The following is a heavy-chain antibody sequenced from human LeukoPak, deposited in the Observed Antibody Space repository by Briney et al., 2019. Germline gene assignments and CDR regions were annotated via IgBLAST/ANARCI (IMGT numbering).Heavy chain of an antibody. CDR1: GFTFSNYG. J-gene: IGHJ4*02. CDR2: IRHDSSTK. CDR3: AKHARFGGAGPDHYFDL. D-gene: IGHD6-13*01. V-gene: IGHV3-30*02. Sequence: GGSLRLSCAASGFTFSNYGILWVRQAPGKGLEWVTFIRHDSSTKYYGDSVKGRFVISRDNSENTVYLHMNNLRAEDTAVYYCAKHARFGGAGPDHYFDLWGQGTLVTVSS.